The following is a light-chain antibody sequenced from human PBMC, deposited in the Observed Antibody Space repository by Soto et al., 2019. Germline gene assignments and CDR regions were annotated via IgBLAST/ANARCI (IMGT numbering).Light chain of an antibody. CDR2: KIS. V-gene: IGKV2-24*01. Sequence: DIVMTQTPLSAPVTLGQPASISCRSSQSLVHSDGNTYLSWLQQMPGQPPRLLTSKISNRVSGVPDRLSGSRAGTDFTLKISRVEAEDVGIYFCVLATWFPLVGRGTKVEIK. J-gene: IGKJ1*01. CDR1: QSLVHSDGNTY. CDR3: VLATWFPL.